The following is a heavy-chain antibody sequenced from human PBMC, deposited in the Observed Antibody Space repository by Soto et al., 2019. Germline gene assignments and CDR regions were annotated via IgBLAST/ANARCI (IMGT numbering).Heavy chain of an antibody. CDR1: GGSISSSSYY. V-gene: IGHV4-39*01. J-gene: IGHJ6*02. CDR3: RAAVPAAIRASYYYYGMDV. Sequence: SETLSLTCTVSGGSISSSSYYWGWIRQPPGKGLEWIRSIYYSGSTYYNPSLKSRVTISVDTSKNQFSLKLSSVTAADTAVYYCRAAVPAAIRASYYYYGMDVWGQGTTVTVSS. D-gene: IGHD2-2*02. CDR2: IYYSGST.